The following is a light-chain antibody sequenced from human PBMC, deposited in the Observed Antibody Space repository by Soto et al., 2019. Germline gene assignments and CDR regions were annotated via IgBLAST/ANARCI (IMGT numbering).Light chain of an antibody. Sequence: DIQMTQSPSTLSASIGDRVSITCRASQSISKWLAWHQQKPGKAPKLLIYDASTLHSGVPSRFSGGGSGTDFTLTISSLQPEDFATYYCQQVNVYPSTFGGGTKWIS. V-gene: IGKV1-5*01. CDR1: QSISKW. CDR2: DAS. J-gene: IGKJ4*01. CDR3: QQVNVYPST.